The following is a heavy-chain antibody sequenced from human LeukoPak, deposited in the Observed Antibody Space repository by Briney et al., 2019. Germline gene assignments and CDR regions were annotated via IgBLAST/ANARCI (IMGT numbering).Heavy chain of an antibody. V-gene: IGHV3-11*04. CDR1: GFTFSDYY. Sequence: KPGGSLRLSCAASGFTFSDYYMSWIRQAPGKGLEWVSYISSSGSTIYYADSVKGRFTIARDNAKNSLYLQMNSLRAEDTAVYYCARATDYYDIRGLDYWGQGTLVTVSS. D-gene: IGHD3-22*01. CDR3: ARATDYYDIRGLDY. J-gene: IGHJ4*02. CDR2: ISSSGSTI.